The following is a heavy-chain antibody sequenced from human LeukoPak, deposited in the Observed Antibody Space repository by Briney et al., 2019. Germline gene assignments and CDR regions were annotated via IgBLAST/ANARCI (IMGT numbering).Heavy chain of an antibody. J-gene: IGHJ4*02. CDR1: GFTFSTYS. V-gene: IGHV3-21*06. Sequence: PGGSLRLSCAASGFTFSTYSLTWVRQAPGKGLEWVSSIDSSSSYIHYADSVKGRFTISRDNAKNSMYLEMNSLRAEDTAVYYCARGYNSALDYWGRGTLVTVSS. CDR2: IDSSSSYI. D-gene: IGHD1-14*01. CDR3: ARGYNSALDY.